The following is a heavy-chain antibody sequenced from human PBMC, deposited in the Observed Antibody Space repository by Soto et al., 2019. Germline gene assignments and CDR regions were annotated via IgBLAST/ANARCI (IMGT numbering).Heavy chain of an antibody. CDR2: ISYDGSNK. CDR1: GFTFSSYA. Sequence: QVQLVESGGGVVQPGRSLRLSCAASGFTFSSYAMHWVRQAPGKGLEWVAVISYDGSNKYYADSVKGRVTISRDNSKNTLYLQMNSLRAEDTAVYYCARDLYNPADDFWSGPGYWGQGTLVTVSS. D-gene: IGHD3-3*01. V-gene: IGHV3-30-3*01. CDR3: ARDLYNPADDFWSGPGY. J-gene: IGHJ4*02.